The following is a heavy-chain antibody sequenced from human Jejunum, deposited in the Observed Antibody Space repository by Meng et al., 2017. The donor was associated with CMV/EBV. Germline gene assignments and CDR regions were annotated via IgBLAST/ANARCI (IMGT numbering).Heavy chain of an antibody. V-gene: IGHV3-30-3*01. D-gene: IGHD6-13*01. J-gene: IGHJ4*02. Sequence: GFTFSNSPMHWVRQAPGKGLEWVAVISDDGSNKYHADSVMGRFTISRDNSKNTLYLQMNSLRGEDTAIYYCARGDSSTTWLVFDYWGLGTLVTVSS. CDR3: ARGDSSTTWLVFDY. CDR1: GFTFSNSP. CDR2: ISDDGSNK.